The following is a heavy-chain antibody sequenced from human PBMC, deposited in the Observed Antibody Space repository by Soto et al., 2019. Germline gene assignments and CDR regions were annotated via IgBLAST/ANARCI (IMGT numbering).Heavy chain of an antibody. CDR3: AKSGPVTGPFDF. CDR2: ISGSGNST. J-gene: IGHJ4*02. D-gene: IGHD6-19*01. CDR1: GFTFSSYA. Sequence: GGSLRLSCAASGFTFSSYAMSWVRQAPGKGLEWVSEISGSGNSTNYADSVKGRFTFSRDNSKNTSYLQMNSLRAEDTAVYYCAKSGPVTGPFDFWGQGTLVTVSS. V-gene: IGHV3-23*01.